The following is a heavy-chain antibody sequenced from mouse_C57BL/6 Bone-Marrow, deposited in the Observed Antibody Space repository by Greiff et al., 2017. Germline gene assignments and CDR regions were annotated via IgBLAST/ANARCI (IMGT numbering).Heavy chain of an antibody. J-gene: IGHJ4*01. CDR3: ARDTVVANYYAMDY. CDR2: IDPSDSYT. V-gene: IGHV1-69*01. CDR1: GYTFTSYW. D-gene: IGHD1-1*01. Sequence: VQLQQPGAELVMPGASVKLSCKASGYTFTSYWMHWVKQRPGQGLEWIGEIDPSDSYTNYNQKFKGKSTLTVDKSSSTAYMQLSSLTSEDSAVYYCARDTVVANYYAMDYWGQGTSGTVSS.